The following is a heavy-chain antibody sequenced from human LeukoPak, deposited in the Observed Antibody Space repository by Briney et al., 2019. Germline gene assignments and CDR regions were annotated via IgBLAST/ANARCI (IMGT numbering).Heavy chain of an antibody. CDR2: IYPGDSDT. J-gene: IGHJ4*02. D-gene: IGHD5-24*01. CDR3: ARRRDGYSPWYFDY. V-gene: IGHV5-51*01. Sequence: GGALQISCRGSGYHFTSYWIGWGRQMPGKGLEWRGIIYPGDSDTRYSPSFHGQVTISADNSISTAYLQWSSLKASDTAMYYCARRRDGYSPWYFDYWGQGTLVTVSS. CDR1: GYHFTSYW.